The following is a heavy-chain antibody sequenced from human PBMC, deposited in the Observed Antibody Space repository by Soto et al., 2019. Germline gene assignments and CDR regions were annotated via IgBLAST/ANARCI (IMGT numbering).Heavy chain of an antibody. CDR2: IYWHDDK. V-gene: IGHV2-5*01. Sequence: GPTLVNPTQTLTLTCTFSAFSLSTTGVGVSWIRQPPGKALEWLALIYWHDDKRYSPSLKSRLTITKDTSKNQVVLTMTNMDPVDTATYYCAHRGGAAVGLYYFDYWGQGAMVTVYS. CDR3: AHRGGAAVGLYYFDY. D-gene: IGHD6-13*01. CDR1: AFSLSTTGVG. J-gene: IGHJ4*02.